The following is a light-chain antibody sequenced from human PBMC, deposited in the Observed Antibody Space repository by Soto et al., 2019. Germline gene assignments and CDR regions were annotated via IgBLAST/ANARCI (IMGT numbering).Light chain of an antibody. CDR1: QSVKSNF. Sequence: EIVLTQSPGTLSLSPGESATLSCRASQSVKSNFLAWYQQIPGQAPRLLIYGASTRATGVPDRFSGSGSGTDFTLTISRLEPEDFAVYYCQQYGSSAVYTFGQGTKLEIK. V-gene: IGKV3-20*01. J-gene: IGKJ2*01. CDR2: GAS. CDR3: QQYGSSAVYT.